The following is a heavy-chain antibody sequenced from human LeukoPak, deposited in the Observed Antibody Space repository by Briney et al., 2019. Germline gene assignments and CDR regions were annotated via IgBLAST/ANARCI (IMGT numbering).Heavy chain of an antibody. CDR3: AHPNDPGELSLLSDWFDP. V-gene: IGHV1-69*13. CDR2: IIPIFGTA. J-gene: IGHJ5*02. D-gene: IGHD3-16*02. CDR1: GGTFSSYA. Sequence: SVKVSCKASGGTFSSYAISWVRQAPGQGLEWMGGIIPIFGTANYAQKFQGRVTITADESTSTAYMELSSLRSEDTAVYYCAHPNDPGELSLLSDWFDPWGQGTLVTVSS.